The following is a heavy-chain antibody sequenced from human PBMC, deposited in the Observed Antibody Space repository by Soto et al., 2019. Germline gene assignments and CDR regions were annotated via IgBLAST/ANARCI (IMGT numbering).Heavy chain of an antibody. D-gene: IGHD3-10*01. CDR1: GGSFSGYY. Sequence: PSETLSLTCAVYGGSFSGYYWSWIRQPPGKGLEWIGEINHSGSTNYNPSLKSRVTISVDTSKNQFSLKLSSVTAADTAVYYCARVQGILWFGELLPYYFDYWGQGTLVTVS. CDR2: INHSGST. CDR3: ARVQGILWFGELLPYYFDY. V-gene: IGHV4-34*01. J-gene: IGHJ4*02.